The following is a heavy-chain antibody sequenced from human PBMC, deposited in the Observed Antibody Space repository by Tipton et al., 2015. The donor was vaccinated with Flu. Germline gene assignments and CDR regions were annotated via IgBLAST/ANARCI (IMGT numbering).Heavy chain of an antibody. CDR3: ARDSAAHYGMDV. J-gene: IGHJ6*02. Sequence: TLSLTCTVSGGSISSYYWSWIRQPPGKGLEWIGYIYYSGSTNYNPSLKSRVPISVDTSKNQFSLKLSSVTAADTAVYYCARDSAAHYGMDVWGQGTTVTVS. CDR2: IYYSGST. CDR1: GGSISSYY. V-gene: IGHV4-59*08. D-gene: IGHD6-13*01.